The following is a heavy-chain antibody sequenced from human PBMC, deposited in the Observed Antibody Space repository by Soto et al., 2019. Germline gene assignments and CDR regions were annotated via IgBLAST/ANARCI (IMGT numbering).Heavy chain of an antibody. CDR1: GDTVSSYD. CDR3: AKTPPRTTATAYYFDY. D-gene: IGHD4-17*01. CDR2: IIPIFATT. V-gene: IGHV1-69*12. Sequence: QVQLVQSGAEVKKPGSSVKVSCKASGDTVSSYDISWVRQAPGQGLEWMGGIIPIFATTNYAQKFQGRVTITADESTDTVYMELSSLRSEDTAVYYCAKTPPRTTATAYYFDYWGQGTLVTVSS. J-gene: IGHJ4*02.